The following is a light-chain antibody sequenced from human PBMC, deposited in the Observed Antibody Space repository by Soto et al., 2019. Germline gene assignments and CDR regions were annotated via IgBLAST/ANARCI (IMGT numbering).Light chain of an antibody. Sequence: EFVLTQSPGTLSLSPGERATLSCRAGQSVSSDYLAWYQQKPGQAPRLLIYGASSRATGIPDRFSGSGYGTDFTLTISSLEPEDFAVYYCQQYGSSPLFTFGPGTKVHIK. CDR1: QSVSSDY. V-gene: IGKV3-20*01. J-gene: IGKJ3*01. CDR2: GAS. CDR3: QQYGSSPLFT.